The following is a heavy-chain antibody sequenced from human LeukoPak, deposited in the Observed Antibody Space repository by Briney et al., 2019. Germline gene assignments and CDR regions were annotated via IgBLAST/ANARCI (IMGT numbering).Heavy chain of an antibody. J-gene: IGHJ2*01. CDR1: GFTFSSYA. Sequence: GGSLRLSCVASGFTFSSYAMSWVRQAPGKGLEWVSAISGSGGSTYYADSVKGRFTISRDNSKNTLYLQLNSLRAEDTAVYYCAKTPLIWGFAYWYFDLWGRGTLVTVSS. CDR3: AKTPLIWGFAYWYFDL. CDR2: ISGSGGST. D-gene: IGHD3-16*01. V-gene: IGHV3-23*01.